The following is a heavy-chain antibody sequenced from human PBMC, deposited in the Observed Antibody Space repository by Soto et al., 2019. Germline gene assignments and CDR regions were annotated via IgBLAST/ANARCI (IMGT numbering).Heavy chain of an antibody. J-gene: IGHJ5*01. D-gene: IGHD3-10*01. Sequence: GGSLRLSCAASGFTFSSYAMSWVRQAPGKGLEWVSAISGSGVSTYYTNSVKGRFNISRDNSKSTLYLQMNSLRAEGTSVYYCARGIEALTISHPYYFDSWGQGTVVTVSS. CDR2: ISGSGVST. CDR1: GFTFSSYA. CDR3: ARGIEALTISHPYYFDS. V-gene: IGHV3-23*01.